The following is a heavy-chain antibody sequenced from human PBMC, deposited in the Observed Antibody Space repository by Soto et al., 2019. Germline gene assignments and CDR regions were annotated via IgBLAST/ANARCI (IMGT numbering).Heavy chain of an antibody. D-gene: IGHD3-3*01. CDR3: AKGSYYDVWSGFVGYYYGMDV. CDR2: ISYDGSNK. Sequence: GGSLRLSCAASGFTFSSYGMHWVRQAPGKGLEWVAVISYDGSNKYYADSVKGRFTISRDNSKNTLYLQMNSLRAEDTAVYYCAKGSYYDVWSGFVGYYYGMDVWGQGTTVTVSS. V-gene: IGHV3-30*18. J-gene: IGHJ6*02. CDR1: GFTFSSYG.